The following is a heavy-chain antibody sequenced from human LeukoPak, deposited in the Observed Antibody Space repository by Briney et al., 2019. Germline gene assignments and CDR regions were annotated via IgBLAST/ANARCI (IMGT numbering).Heavy chain of an antibody. J-gene: IGHJ4*02. Sequence: GGSLRLSCAASGFTFSSYAMHWVRQAPGRRLEYLSAVSSNGDSTYYANSVKGRFTISRDNSKNTLYLQMGSLRAEDMAVYYSSRRGGYYFDSWGQGTLVTVSS. CDR1: GFTFSSYA. CDR3: SRRGGYYFDS. CDR2: VSSNGDST. D-gene: IGHD4-23*01. V-gene: IGHV3-64*01.